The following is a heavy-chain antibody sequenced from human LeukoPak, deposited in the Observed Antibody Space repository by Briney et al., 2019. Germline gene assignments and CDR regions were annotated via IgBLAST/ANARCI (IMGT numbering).Heavy chain of an antibody. D-gene: IGHD4-17*01. V-gene: IGHV1-46*01. J-gene: IGHJ6*03. CDR1: GYTFTSYY. Sequence: ASVKVSCKASGYTFTSYYMHWVRQAPGQGLEWMGIINPSGGSTSYAQKFQGRVTMTRDTSISTAYMELSRLRSDDTAVYYCARDRYGDYFDYYYYYMDVWGKGTTVTISS. CDR3: ARDRYGDYFDYYYYYMDV. CDR2: INPSGGST.